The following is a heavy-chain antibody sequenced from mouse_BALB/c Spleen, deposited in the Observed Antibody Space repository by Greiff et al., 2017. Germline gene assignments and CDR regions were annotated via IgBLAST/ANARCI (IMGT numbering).Heavy chain of an antibody. J-gene: IGHJ2*01. CDR3: ARDGYDGTCYFDY. V-gene: IGHV5-15*02. CDR2: ISNLAYSI. D-gene: IGHD2-14*01. CDR1: GFTFSDYG. Sequence: EVQGVESGGGLVQPGGSRKLSCAASGFTFSDYGMAWVRQAPGKGPEWVAFISNLAYSIYYADTVTGRFTISRENAKNTLYLEMSSLRSEDTAMYYCARDGYDGTCYFDYWGQGTTLTVSS.